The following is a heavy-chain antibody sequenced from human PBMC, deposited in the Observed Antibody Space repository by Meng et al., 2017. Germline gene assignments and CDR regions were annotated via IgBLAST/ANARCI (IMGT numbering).Heavy chain of an antibody. CDR3: ARVVAATTLFLDY. J-gene: IGHJ4*02. D-gene: IGHD2-15*01. V-gene: IGHV4-4*02. CDR1: GGFISSSNW. Sequence: QWQLQDVGPGVVLASAALSLTCSCSGGFISSSNWWRWVRRHPARELEWSGEIYHSGSTNYNPSLKSRVTISVDKSKNQFSLKLSSVTAADTAVYYCARVVAATTLFLDYWGQGTLVTVSS. CDR2: IYHSGST.